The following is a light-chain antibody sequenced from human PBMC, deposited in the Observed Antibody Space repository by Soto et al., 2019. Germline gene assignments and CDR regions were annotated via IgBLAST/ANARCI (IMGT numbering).Light chain of an antibody. J-gene: IGLJ1*01. CDR1: SSDVGGYKY. V-gene: IGLV2-14*03. CDR2: DIR. CDR3: SSYTSSSTRV. Sequence: QSVLTQPASVSGSPGQSITISCTGTSSDVGGYKYISWYQQHPGKAPKLLIYDIRNRPSGVSDRFSGSKSGNTASLTISGLQAEDEADYYCSSYTSSSTRVFGSGTKVTAL.